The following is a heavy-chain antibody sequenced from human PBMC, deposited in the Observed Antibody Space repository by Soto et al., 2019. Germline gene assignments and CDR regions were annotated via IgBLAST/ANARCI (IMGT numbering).Heavy chain of an antibody. Sequence: QITLKESGPTLVKPTQTLTLTCTFSGFSLSTSGVGVGWIRQPPGKALEWLALIYWDDDKRDSPFLKSRLTITKATSKNQVLLTLTNMDPVDTATYYCAHSPYSSSSYYFDYWGQGTLVTVSS. D-gene: IGHD6-6*01. CDR1: GFSLSTSGVG. V-gene: IGHV2-5*02. CDR2: IYWDDDK. J-gene: IGHJ4*02. CDR3: AHSPYSSSSYYFDY.